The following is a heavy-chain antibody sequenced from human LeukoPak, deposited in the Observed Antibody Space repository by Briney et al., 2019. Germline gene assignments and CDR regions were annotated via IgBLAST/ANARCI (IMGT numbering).Heavy chain of an antibody. D-gene: IGHD5-18*01. CDR3: ARVGRTRNVDTAMATFDY. J-gene: IGHJ4*02. CDR2: IYYSGST. CDR1: GGSISSGDYY. Sequence: SQTLSLTCTVSGGSISSGDYYWSWIRQPPGKGLEWIGYIYYSGSTYYNPSLKSRVTISVDTSKNQFSLKLSSATAADTAVYYCARVGRTRNVDTAMATFDYWGQGTLVTVSS. V-gene: IGHV4-30-4*01.